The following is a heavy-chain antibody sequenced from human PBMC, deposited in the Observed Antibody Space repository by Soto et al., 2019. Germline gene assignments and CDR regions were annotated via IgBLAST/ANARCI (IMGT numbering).Heavy chain of an antibody. J-gene: IGHJ5*02. CDR2: IFSNDDK. CDR1: GFSLSNARMG. D-gene: IGHD4-4*01. V-gene: IGHV2-26*01. Sequence: QVTLKESGPVLVKPTETLTLTCTVSGFSLSNARMGVSWIRQPPGKALEWLAHIFSNDDKSYSTSLKSLLTNAMDTSKSQVVLTMTNMDPVDTATYYCARIRLDDYSNYWFDPWGQGTLVTVSS. CDR3: ARIRLDDYSNYWFDP.